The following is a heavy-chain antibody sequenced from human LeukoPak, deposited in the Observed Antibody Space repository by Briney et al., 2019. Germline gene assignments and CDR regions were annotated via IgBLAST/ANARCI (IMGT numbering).Heavy chain of an antibody. CDR3: ARDLAFYDFWSGYYQNYYGMDV. J-gene: IGHJ6*02. D-gene: IGHD3-3*01. V-gene: IGHV3-11*04. Sequence: PGGSLRLSCAASGFTFSDYYMSWIRQAPGKGLEWVSYISSSGSTIYYADSVKGRFTISRDNSKNTLYLQMNSLRAEDTAVYYCARDLAFYDFWSGYYQNYYGMDVWGQGTTVTVSS. CDR2: ISSSGSTI. CDR1: GFTFSDYY.